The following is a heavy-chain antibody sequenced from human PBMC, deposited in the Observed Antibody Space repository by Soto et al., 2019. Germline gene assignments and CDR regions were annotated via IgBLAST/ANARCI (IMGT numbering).Heavy chain of an antibody. V-gene: IGHV4-59*01. D-gene: IGHD6-6*01. CDR3: ARAAHYYYYYMDV. Sequence: SETLSLTCTVSGGSISSYYWSWIRQPPGKGLEWIGYIYYSGSTNYNPSLKSRVTISVDTSKNQFSLKLSSVTAADTAVYYCARAAHYYYYYMDVWGKGTTVTVSS. CDR1: GGSISSYY. J-gene: IGHJ6*03. CDR2: IYYSGST.